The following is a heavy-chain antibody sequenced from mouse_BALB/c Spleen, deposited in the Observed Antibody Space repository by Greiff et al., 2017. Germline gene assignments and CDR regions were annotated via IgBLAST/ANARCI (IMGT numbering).Heavy chain of an antibody. Sequence: VKLMESGPGLVAPSQSLSITCTVSGFSLTGYGVNWVRQPPGKGLEWLGMIWGDGSTDYNSDLKSRLSISKDNSKNQVFLRMNSLQTDYTARYYCSREFDYWGQGTTLTVSS. J-gene: IGHJ2*01. V-gene: IGHV2-6-7*01. CDR1: GFSLTGYG. CDR3: SREFDY. CDR2: IWGDGST.